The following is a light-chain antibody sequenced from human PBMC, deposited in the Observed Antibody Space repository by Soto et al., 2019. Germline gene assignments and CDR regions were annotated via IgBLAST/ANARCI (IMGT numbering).Light chain of an antibody. CDR2: LNSDGSH. Sequence: QAVVTQSPSASASLGASVKLTCTLSSGHSSYAIAWHQQQPEKGPRYLMKLNSDGSHSKGDGIPDRFSGSSSGAERYLTISSLQSEDEADYYCQTWGTGIRVFCGGTPLTVL. V-gene: IGLV4-69*01. CDR1: SGHSSYA. CDR3: QTWGTGIRV. J-gene: IGLJ3*02.